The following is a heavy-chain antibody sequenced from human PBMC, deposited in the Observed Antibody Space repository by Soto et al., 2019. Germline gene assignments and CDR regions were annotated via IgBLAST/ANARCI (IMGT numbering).Heavy chain of an antibody. D-gene: IGHD2-15*01. V-gene: IGHV2-70*04. CDR1: GFSLTTSGMR. CDR3: ARTRVVSAVNYGMDV. J-gene: IGHJ6*02. CDR2: IDWDDDK. Sequence: SGPTLVNPTQTLTLTCTFSGFSLTTSGMRVSWIRQPPGKAPEWLARIDWDDDKVYSRSLRTRLTISKDTSKNQVVLIMTNMDPVDTATYYCARTRVVSAVNYGMDVWGQGTTVTVS.